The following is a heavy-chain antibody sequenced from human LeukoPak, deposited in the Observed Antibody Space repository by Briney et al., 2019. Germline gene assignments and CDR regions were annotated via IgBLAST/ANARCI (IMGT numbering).Heavy chain of an antibody. V-gene: IGHV3-30*01. CDR1: GFTFSSYA. Sequence: GGSLRLSCAASGFTFSSYAMHWVRQAPGKGLEWVAVISYDGSNKYYADSVKGRFTISRDNSKNTLYLQMNSLRAEDTAVYYGARDLDSSSNLWGQGTLVTVSS. D-gene: IGHD6-13*01. CDR3: ARDLDSSSNL. J-gene: IGHJ5*02. CDR2: ISYDGSNK.